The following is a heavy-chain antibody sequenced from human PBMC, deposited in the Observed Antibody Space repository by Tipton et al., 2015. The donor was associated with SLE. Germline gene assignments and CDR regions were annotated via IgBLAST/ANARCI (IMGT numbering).Heavy chain of an antibody. CDR2: IFHSGTS. V-gene: IGHV4-30-2*01. CDR3: ARDSNNWNYGYFDS. Sequence: TLSLTCAVSGGSINSGDYSWSWIRQPPGKGLEWIGYIFHSGTSHYNPSLKRRVTISGDTSKNQFSLKLSSATATDTAVYYCARDSNNWNYGYFDSWGQGILVTVSS. CDR1: GGSINSGDYS. J-gene: IGHJ4*02. D-gene: IGHD1-7*01.